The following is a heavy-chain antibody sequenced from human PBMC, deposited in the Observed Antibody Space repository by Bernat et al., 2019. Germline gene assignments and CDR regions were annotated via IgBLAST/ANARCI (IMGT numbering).Heavy chain of an antibody. CDR2: IYYSGNT. CDR3: ARLLTRGSYGMDV. V-gene: IGHV4-39*01. CDR1: GGSISSGSSY. J-gene: IGHJ6*02. Sequence: QLQLQESGPGLVKPSETLSLTCTVSGGSISSGSSYWGWIRQPPGKGLEWIGTIYYSGNTYYNPSLKSRVTISVDTSMQQFSLRLSSVTAADTAAYYCARLLTRGSYGMDVWGQGTTVTVSS. D-gene: IGHD7-27*01.